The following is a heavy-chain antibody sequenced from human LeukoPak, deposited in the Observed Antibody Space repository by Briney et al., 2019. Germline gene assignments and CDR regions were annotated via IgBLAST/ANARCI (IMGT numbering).Heavy chain of an antibody. CDR3: ASQTGGYSSGWYDN. D-gene: IGHD6-19*01. J-gene: IGHJ5*02. CDR1: GGSISSYY. V-gene: IGHV4-4*07. CDR2: IYTSGST. Sequence: HPSETLSLTCTVSGGSISSYYWSWIRQPAGKGLEWIGRIYTSGSTNYNPSLKSRVTMSVDTSKNQFSLKLSSVTAADTAVYYCASQTGGYSSGWYDNWGQGTLVTVYS.